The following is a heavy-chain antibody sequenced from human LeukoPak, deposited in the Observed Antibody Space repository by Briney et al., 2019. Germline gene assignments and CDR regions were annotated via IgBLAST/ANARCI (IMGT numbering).Heavy chain of an antibody. CDR3: AKDLSMVRGPHRLYYYYGMDV. D-gene: IGHD3-10*01. CDR2: ISYDGSNK. CDR1: GFTFSSYG. J-gene: IGHJ6*02. Sequence: GGSLRLSCAASGFTFSSYGMHWVRQAPGKGLEWVAVISYDGSNKYYADSVKGRFTISRDNSKNTLYLQMNSLRAEDTAVYYCAKDLSMVRGPHRLYYYYGMDVWGQGTTVTVSS. V-gene: IGHV3-30*18.